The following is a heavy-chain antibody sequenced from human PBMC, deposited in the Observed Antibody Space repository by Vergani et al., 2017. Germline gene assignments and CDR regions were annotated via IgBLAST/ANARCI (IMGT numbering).Heavy chain of an antibody. CDR3: ARHKEQLVPGNYYYYYYMDV. CDR2: IYYSGST. J-gene: IGHJ6*03. D-gene: IGHD6-13*01. V-gene: IGHV4-39*01. Sequence: QLQLQESDPGLVKPSETLSLTCTVSGGSIRSTFYYWGWIRQPPGKGLEWIGTIYYSGSTHYNPSLKSRVTISVDPSKNQFSLKLNSVTAADTAVYYCARHKEQLVPGNYYYYYYMDVWGKGTTVTVSS. CDR1: GGSIRSTFYY.